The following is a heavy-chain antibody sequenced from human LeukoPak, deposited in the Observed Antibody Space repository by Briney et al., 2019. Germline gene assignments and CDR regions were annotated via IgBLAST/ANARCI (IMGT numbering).Heavy chain of an antibody. V-gene: IGHV3-48*04. J-gene: IGHJ4*02. CDR2: ISSGSSAM. CDR1: GLTFSTYA. CDR3: ARKADEVVVITADYFDY. Sequence: GGSLRLSCAASGLTFSTYAMTWVRQAPGKGLEWVSYISSGSSAMYYADSVKGRFTISRDNAKNSLYLQMNSLRAEDTAVYYCARKADEVVVITADYFDYWGQGTLVTVSS. D-gene: IGHD3-22*01.